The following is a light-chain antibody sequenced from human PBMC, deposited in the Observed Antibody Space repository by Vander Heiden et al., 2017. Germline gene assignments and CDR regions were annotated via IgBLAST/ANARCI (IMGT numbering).Light chain of an antibody. CDR2: EDN. CDR3: YSTDSSGNHRV. Sequence: SYELTQPTPVSVPPGQTARITCSGDALQSKYAYWYQQKSGQAPVLVICEDNKRPSGIPGRFSGSSTGTMATLTISGAQVEDEADYYCYSTDSSGNHRVFGGGTKLTVL. CDR1: ALQSKY. V-gene: IGLV3-10*01. J-gene: IGLJ2*01.